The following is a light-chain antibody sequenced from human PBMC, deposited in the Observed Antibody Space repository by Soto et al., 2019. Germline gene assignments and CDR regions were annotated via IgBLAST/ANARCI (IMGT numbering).Light chain of an antibody. J-gene: IGKJ1*01. Sequence: EIVLTQSPGTLSLSPGERATLSCRASQSVSSSYLAWYQQKPGQAPRLLIYVASSRATGIPDRFSDSGSGTDFTLTISRQEPEDFAVYYCQQYGSSPWTFGQGTKVEIK. V-gene: IGKV3-20*01. CDR2: VAS. CDR1: QSVSSSY. CDR3: QQYGSSPWT.